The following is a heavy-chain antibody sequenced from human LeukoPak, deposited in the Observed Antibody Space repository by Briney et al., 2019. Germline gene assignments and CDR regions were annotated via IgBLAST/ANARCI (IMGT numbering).Heavy chain of an antibody. CDR1: GFTIGNHG. D-gene: IGHD6-19*01. Sequence: GGSLRLSCAVSGFTIGNHGTHWVRQAAGKGLEWVAMISHDGRAEYYRDSVKGRLTISRDNSNNMLYLQMNSLRVEDTAVYYCAKDWGSSGWYNWFDPWGQGTLVTVSS. CDR3: AKDWGSSGWYNWFDP. CDR2: ISHDGRAE. J-gene: IGHJ5*02. V-gene: IGHV3-30*18.